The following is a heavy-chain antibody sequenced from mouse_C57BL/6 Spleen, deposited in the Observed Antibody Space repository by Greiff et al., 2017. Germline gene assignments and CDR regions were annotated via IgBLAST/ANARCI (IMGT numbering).Heavy chain of an antibody. Sequence: EVKLMESGPGMVKPSQSLSLTCTVTGYSITSGYDWHWIRHFPGNKLEWMGYISYSGSTNYNPSLKSRISITHDTSKNHFFLKLNSVTTEDTATYYCARGGSSYPRFYAMDYWGQGTSVTVSS. J-gene: IGHJ4*01. CDR1: GYSITSGYD. V-gene: IGHV3-1*01. CDR2: ISYSGST. CDR3: ARGGSSYPRFYAMDY. D-gene: IGHD1-1*01.